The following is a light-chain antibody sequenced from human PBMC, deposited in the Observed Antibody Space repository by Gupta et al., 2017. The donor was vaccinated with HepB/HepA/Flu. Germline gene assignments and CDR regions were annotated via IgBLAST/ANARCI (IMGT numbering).Light chain of an antibody. J-gene: IGKJ4*02. Sequence: EILMTQSPATLSVSPGEGATLSCRASQSVSNNLAWYQQKPGQAPRLLIYSASNRATGIPARFSGRGSGTKFTLTIRSLQSEDFAVYYCQHFNNWHPTFGGGTKVEIK. CDR1: QSVSNN. V-gene: IGKV3-15*01. CDR3: QHFNNWHPT. CDR2: SAS.